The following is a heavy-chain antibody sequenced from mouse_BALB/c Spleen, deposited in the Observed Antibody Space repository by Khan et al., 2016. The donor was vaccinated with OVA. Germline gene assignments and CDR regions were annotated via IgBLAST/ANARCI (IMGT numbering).Heavy chain of an antibody. V-gene: IGHV9-3-1*01. CDR3: VRFHGRY. CDR2: MNTYTGEP. J-gene: IGHJ2*01. CDR1: GYNFKDYV. Sequence: QIQLVQSGPELKKPGETVKISCKASGYNFKDYVMNWVKQSPGEGLKWMGWMNTYTGEPTYGDDFKGRFAFSLETSASTAYLQINSLKNEDTATNFCVRFHGRYWGQGTTLTVSS.